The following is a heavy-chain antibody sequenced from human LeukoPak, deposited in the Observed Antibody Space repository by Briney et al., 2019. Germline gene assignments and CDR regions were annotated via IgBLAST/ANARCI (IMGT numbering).Heavy chain of an antibody. CDR1: GGSFSGYF. D-gene: IGHD6-19*01. CDR3: ARGLAVAL. J-gene: IGHJ4*02. Sequence: SETLSLTCAVYGGSFSGYFWSWIRQPPGKGLEWIGEINHSGSTNYNPSLKSRVTISVDTSKNQCSLKLSSVTAADTAVYYCARGLAVALWGQGTLVTVPS. V-gene: IGHV4-34*01. CDR2: INHSGST.